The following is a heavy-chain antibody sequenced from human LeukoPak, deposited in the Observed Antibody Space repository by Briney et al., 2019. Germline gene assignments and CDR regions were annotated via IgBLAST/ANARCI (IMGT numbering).Heavy chain of an antibody. CDR3: ARVVVGATDYNYYYGLDV. V-gene: IGHV3-30-3*01. J-gene: IGHJ6*02. D-gene: IGHD1-26*01. Sequence: GGSLRLSCAASGFIFSNYVFHWVRQAPGKGLEWVTLISFDGSKRHYAASVEGRFTISRDNSDNTVSLQMNSLRAEDTAVYYCARVVVGATDYNYYYGLDVWGQGTTVTVSS. CDR2: ISFDGSKR. CDR1: GFIFSNYV.